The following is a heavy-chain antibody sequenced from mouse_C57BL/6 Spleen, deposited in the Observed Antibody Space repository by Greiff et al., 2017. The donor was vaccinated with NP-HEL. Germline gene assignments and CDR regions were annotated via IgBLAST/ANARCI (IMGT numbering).Heavy chain of an antibody. Sequence: VQLKQSGAELVKPGASVKISCKASGYAFSSYWMNWVKQRPGKGLEWIGQIYPGDGDTNYNGKFKGKATLTADKSSSTAYMQLSSLTSEDSAVYFCARERDGYYVGFAYWGQGTLVTVSA. CDR3: ARERDGYYVGFAY. V-gene: IGHV1-80*01. CDR2: IYPGDGDT. J-gene: IGHJ3*01. CDR1: GYAFSSYW. D-gene: IGHD2-3*01.